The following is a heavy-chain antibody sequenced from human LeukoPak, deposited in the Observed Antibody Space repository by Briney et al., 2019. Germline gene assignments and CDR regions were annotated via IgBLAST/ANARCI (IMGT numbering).Heavy chain of an antibody. CDR2: IYYSGST. V-gene: IGHV4-59*12. D-gene: IGHD2-2*01. J-gene: IGHJ4*02. Sequence: PSETLSLTCTVSGGSISSYYWSWIRQPPGKGLEWIGYIYYSGSTNYNPSLKSRVTISVDRSKNQFSLKLSSVTAADTAVYYCASLVGYCSSTSCYASGPFDYWGQGTLVTVSS. CDR1: GGSISSYY. CDR3: ASLVGYCSSTSCYASGPFDY.